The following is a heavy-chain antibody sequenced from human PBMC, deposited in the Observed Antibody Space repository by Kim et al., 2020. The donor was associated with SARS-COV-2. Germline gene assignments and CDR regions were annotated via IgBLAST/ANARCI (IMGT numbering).Heavy chain of an antibody. CDR3: AKSHGYYDSSGYYY. V-gene: IGHV3-23*01. Sequence: ADYVKARLTISRDNSKNTLYLQMNSLRAEDTAVYYCAKSHGYYDSSGYYYLGQGTLVTVSS. J-gene: IGHJ4*02. D-gene: IGHD3-22*01.